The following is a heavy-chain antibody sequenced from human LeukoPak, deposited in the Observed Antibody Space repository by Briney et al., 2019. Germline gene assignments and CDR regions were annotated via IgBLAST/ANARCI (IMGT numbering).Heavy chain of an antibody. V-gene: IGHV3-21*01. Sequence: GGAFRLTCAASGFTFSSYSLNGVRQPPGGGLEGVTSISSSSSYIYYADSVKGRFTISRDNAKNSLYLQMNSLRAEGTAVYYCARADSSGYYRPINWGQGTLVTVSS. CDR3: ARADSSGYYRPIN. CDR2: ISSSSSYI. CDR1: GFTFSSYS. D-gene: IGHD3-22*01. J-gene: IGHJ4*02.